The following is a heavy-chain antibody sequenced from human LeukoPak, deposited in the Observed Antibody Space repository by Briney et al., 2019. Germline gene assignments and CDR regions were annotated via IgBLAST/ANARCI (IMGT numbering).Heavy chain of an antibody. D-gene: IGHD6-19*01. CDR2: INHSGST. CDR3: ARGNSSGWYDY. CDR1: GGSFSGYY. V-gene: IGHV4-34*01. Sequence: SETLSLTCAVYGGSFSGYYWGWIRQPPGKGLEWIGEINHSGSTNYNPSLKSRVTISVDTSKNQFSLKLSSATAADTAVYYCARGNSSGWYDYWGQGTLVTVSS. J-gene: IGHJ4*02.